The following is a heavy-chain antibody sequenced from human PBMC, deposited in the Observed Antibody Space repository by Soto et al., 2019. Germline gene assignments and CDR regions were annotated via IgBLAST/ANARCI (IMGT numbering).Heavy chain of an antibody. D-gene: IGHD3-10*01. CDR2: IIPIFGTA. J-gene: IGHJ6*02. V-gene: IGHV1-69*01. CDR1: GGTFSSYA. Sequence: QVQLVQSGAEVKKPGPSVKVSCKASGGTFSSYAISWVRQAPGQGLEWMGGIIPIFGTANYEQKFQGRVTITADESRSTAYMELSSLRSEDTAVYYCARDRWYYGSGSYYDYYYYGRDVWGQGTTVTVSS. CDR3: ARDRWYYGSGSYYDYYYYGRDV.